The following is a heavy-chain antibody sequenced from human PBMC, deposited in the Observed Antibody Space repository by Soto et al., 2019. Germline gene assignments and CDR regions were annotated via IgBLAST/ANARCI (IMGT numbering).Heavy chain of an antibody. Sequence: GGSLRLSCAASGFTVSSNYMTWVRQPPGKGLECVSVIYTAGGTNYADSVKGRFIISRDNSKNTLYLQMNSLRAEDTAVYYCARALPVAKGGFDPWGQGTLVTVSS. V-gene: IGHV3-53*01. CDR1: GFTVSSNY. CDR3: ARALPVAKGGFDP. CDR2: IYTAGGT. J-gene: IGHJ5*02. D-gene: IGHD2-2*01.